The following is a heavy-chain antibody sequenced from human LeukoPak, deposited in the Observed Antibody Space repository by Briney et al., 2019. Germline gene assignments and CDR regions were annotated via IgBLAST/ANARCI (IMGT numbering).Heavy chain of an antibody. Sequence: SETLSLTCAVYGGSFSGYYWSWIRQPPGKGLEWIGEINHSGSTNYNPSLKSRVTISVDTSKNQFSLKLSSVTAADTAVYYCARGHRVGSYYRSSNWFDPWGQGTLVTVSS. CDR1: GGSFSGYY. D-gene: IGHD1-26*01. CDR2: INHSGST. J-gene: IGHJ5*02. CDR3: ARGHRVGSYYRSSNWFDP. V-gene: IGHV4-34*01.